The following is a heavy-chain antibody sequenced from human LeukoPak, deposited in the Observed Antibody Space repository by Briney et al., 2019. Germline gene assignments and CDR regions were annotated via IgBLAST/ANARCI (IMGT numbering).Heavy chain of an antibody. CDR3: ARRHPWEWEDAFDI. J-gene: IGHJ3*02. CDR1: GGTFSNYA. V-gene: IGHV1-69*05. D-gene: IGHD1-26*01. Sequence: SVKVSCKASGGTFSNYAISWVRQARGQGLEWMGRIIPIFGTANYAQEFQGRVTITTDESTSTAYMELSSLRSEDTAVYYCARRHPWEWEDAFDIWGQGTMVTVSS. CDR2: IIPIFGTA.